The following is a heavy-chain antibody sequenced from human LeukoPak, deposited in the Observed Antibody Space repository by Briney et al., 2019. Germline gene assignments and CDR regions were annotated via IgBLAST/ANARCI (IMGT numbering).Heavy chain of an antibody. CDR1: GGSISSYY. J-gene: IGHJ4*02. D-gene: IGHD3-10*01. CDR2: IYYSGST. Sequence: PSETLSLTCTVSGGSISSYYWSWIRQPPGKGLEWIGYIYYSGSTNYNPSLKSRVTMSVDTSKNQFSLKLSSVTAADTAVYYCARWRGAHFDYWGQGTLVTVSS. CDR3: ARWRGAHFDY. V-gene: IGHV4-59*12.